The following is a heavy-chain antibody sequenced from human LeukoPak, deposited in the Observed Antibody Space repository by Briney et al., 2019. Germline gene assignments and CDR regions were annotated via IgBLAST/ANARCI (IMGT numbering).Heavy chain of an antibody. CDR1: GFTVSTYV. Sequence: PGGSLRLSCAVSGFTVSTYVMHWVRRAPGEGLVWVSRINHDGSDISYADSVKGRSTISRDNAKNTLYLQMNSLRADDTAIYYCVRDSNFKIDYWGQGTLVNVSS. CDR2: INHDGSDI. J-gene: IGHJ4*02. CDR3: VRDSNFKIDY. V-gene: IGHV3-74*01. D-gene: IGHD5-24*01.